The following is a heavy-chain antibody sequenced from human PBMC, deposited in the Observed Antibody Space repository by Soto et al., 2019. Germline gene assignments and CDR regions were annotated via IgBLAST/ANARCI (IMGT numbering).Heavy chain of an antibody. J-gene: IGHJ5*02. D-gene: IGHD2-15*01. CDR3: VHRPGYCTGGSCYSS. CDR1: GFSLSTSGVG. CDR2: IYWDDDK. Sequence: QITLKESGPTLVKPTQTLTLTCTFSGFSLSTSGVGVGWIRQPPGKALEWLALIYWDDDKRYSPSLKSRLTITKDTSKNQVVLKMTNMAPVDTATYYCVHRPGYCTGGSCYSSWGQGTLVTVSS. V-gene: IGHV2-5*02.